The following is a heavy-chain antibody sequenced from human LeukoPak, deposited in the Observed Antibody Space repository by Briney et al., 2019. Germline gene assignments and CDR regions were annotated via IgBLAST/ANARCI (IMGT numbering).Heavy chain of an antibody. CDR2: LGSTVYGGPA. V-gene: IGHV3-49*03. CDR3: TRAGGYDFWIDY. D-gene: IGHD3-3*01. CDR1: GFNFANYG. J-gene: IGHJ4*02. Sequence: SGRSLRLSCSTFGFNFANYGVSWFRQAPGQGLEWVGFLGSTVYGGPAEYAASVEGRFIISRDDSKSIAYLQMNSLKTEDTAVYYCTRAGGYDFWIDYWGQGTLVTVSS.